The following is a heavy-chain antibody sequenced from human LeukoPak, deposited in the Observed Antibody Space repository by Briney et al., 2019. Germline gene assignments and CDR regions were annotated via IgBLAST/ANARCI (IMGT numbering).Heavy chain of an antibody. V-gene: IGHV3-23*01. CDR1: GFTFDDYG. Sequence: GGSLRLSCAASGFTFDDYGMSWVRQAPGKGLEWVSAISGSGGSTYYADSVKGRFTISRDNSKNTLYLQMNSLRAEDTAVYYCAKDRRPVPGDWFDPWGQGTLVTVSS. J-gene: IGHJ5*02. CDR2: ISGSGGST. CDR3: AKDRRPVPGDWFDP. D-gene: IGHD1-1*01.